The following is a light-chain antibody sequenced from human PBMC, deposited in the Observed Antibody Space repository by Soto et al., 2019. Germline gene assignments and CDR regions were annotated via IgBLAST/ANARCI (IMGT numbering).Light chain of an antibody. J-gene: IGKJ5*01. V-gene: IGKV3-20*01. CDR2: DAY. CDR1: QSVSSSC. CDR3: QQYCSSPIT. Sequence: EIVLTQSPGTLSLSPGERATLSCRASQSVSSSCLGWYQQKPGQAPRLLIYDAYSRVTGSPDRFSGSGSGTDFTLTISRLEPEDFAVYYCQQYCSSPITFGQGTRL.